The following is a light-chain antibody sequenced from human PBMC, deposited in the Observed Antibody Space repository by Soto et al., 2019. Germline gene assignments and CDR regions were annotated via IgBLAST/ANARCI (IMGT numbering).Light chain of an antibody. Sequence: EIVLTQSPATLSLSPGERATLSCRASQRVSSYLAWYQQRPGQAPRLLIYDASNRATGIPARFSGSGSETDFTLTISSLEPEDFAVYYCQQRSGWPWTFGQGTKVEIK. V-gene: IGKV3-11*01. CDR1: QRVSSY. J-gene: IGKJ1*01. CDR3: QQRSGWPWT. CDR2: DAS.